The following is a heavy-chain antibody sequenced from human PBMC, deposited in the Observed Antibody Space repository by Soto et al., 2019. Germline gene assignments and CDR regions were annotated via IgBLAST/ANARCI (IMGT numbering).Heavy chain of an antibody. CDR3: AREPMDSQTYLYGMDV. J-gene: IGHJ6*02. D-gene: IGHD3-10*01. CDR2: IYDSGTT. Sequence: QVQLQESGPGLLKPSQTLSLTCTVSGASISSGGNYWSWIRQHPGKGLEWFGSIYDSGTTYYNPSLQSRLSISRDTTKNQFSLSLTSVTAADTAVYYCAREPMDSQTYLYGMDVWGQGTTVTVSS. V-gene: IGHV4-31*03. CDR1: GASISSGGNY.